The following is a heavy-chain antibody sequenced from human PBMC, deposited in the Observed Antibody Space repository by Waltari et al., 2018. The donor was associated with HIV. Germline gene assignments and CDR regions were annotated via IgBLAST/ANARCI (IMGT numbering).Heavy chain of an antibody. Sequence: QVQLQESGPGLVKPSETLSLICTVSGGSISNYYWTWIRQPPGKGLEWIGDIYYSGSTNYNPPLKGRVTISVDTSKNQFSLKVRSVTAADTAIYYCARVDRYTSSGLDYWGQGTLVNVSS. J-gene: IGHJ4*02. CDR1: GGSISNYY. D-gene: IGHD6-13*01. CDR3: ARVDRYTSSGLDY. V-gene: IGHV4-59*01. CDR2: IYYSGST.